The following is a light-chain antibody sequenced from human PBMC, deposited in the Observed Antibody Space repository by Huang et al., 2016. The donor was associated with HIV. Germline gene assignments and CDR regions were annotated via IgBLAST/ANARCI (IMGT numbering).Light chain of an antibody. V-gene: IGKV3-15*01. Sequence: EIVMTQSPATLSVSPGERATLSCRASQSVGSALAWYQQKPGQAPRLLIHGASTRATGIPARFSGSGSGTEFTLTISNLQSEDFAVYYCQQYKNWPPLTFGGGTKVESK. CDR2: GAS. CDR1: QSVGSA. CDR3: QQYKNWPPLT. J-gene: IGKJ4*01.